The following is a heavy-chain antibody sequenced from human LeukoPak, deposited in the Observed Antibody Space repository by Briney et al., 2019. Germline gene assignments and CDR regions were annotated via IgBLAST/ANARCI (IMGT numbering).Heavy chain of an antibody. J-gene: IGHJ5*02. CDR3: ARVAGWHWFDP. CDR2: IRPSGDNT. Sequence: GGSLRLSCAASGFTFSSYDMTWVRHAPGRGLKWVSSIRPSGDNTYYGDSVKGRFTISRDNSKNTVYLQMDNMRVDDTAVYYCARVAGWHWFDPWGQGTLVTVSS. D-gene: IGHD6-19*01. V-gene: IGHV3-23*01. CDR1: GFTFSSYD.